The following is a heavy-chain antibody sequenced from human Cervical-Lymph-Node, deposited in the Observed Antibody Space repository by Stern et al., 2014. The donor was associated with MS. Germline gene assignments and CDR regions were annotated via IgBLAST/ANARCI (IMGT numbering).Heavy chain of an antibody. Sequence: VQLVESGAEVQKPGASVKVSCKASGFTFTKHGISWVRQAPGQGLEWMGGINGYNGNIDFAQKFQGRLIMTTDASTSTVYMELRSLGFDDTAVYYCARDRGLVGNTTDDYWGQGTLVTVSS. D-gene: IGHD1-26*01. CDR1: GFTFTKHG. CDR3: ARDRGLVGNTTDDY. J-gene: IGHJ4*02. CDR2: INGYNGNI. V-gene: IGHV1-18*01.